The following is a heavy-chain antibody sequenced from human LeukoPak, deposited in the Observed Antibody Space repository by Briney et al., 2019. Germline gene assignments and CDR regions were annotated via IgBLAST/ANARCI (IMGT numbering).Heavy chain of an antibody. CDR2: IYHSGST. Sequence: SETLSLTCTVSGHSISSGYYWGWIRQPPGKGLEWIGSIYHSGSTYYNPSLKSRATISVDTSKNQFSLKLSSVTAADTAVYYCAREEDGYNYYFDYWGQGTLVTASS. V-gene: IGHV4-38-2*02. D-gene: IGHD5-24*01. J-gene: IGHJ4*02. CDR3: AREEDGYNYYFDY. CDR1: GHSISSGYY.